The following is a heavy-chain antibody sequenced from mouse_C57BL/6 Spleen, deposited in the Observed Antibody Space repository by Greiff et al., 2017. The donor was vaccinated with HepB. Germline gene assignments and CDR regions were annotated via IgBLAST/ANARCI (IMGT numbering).Heavy chain of an antibody. CDR2: FYPGSGSI. Sequence: VQLQQSGAELVKPGASVKLSCKASGYTFTEYTIHWVKQRSGKGLEWIGWFYPGSGSIKYNEKFKDKATLTADKSYSTVYMELSRLTSEDSAVYFCARHEEGSYAMDYWGQGTSVTVSS. D-gene: IGHD6-1*01. CDR1: GYTFTEYT. V-gene: IGHV1-62-2*01. J-gene: IGHJ4*01. CDR3: ARHEEGSYAMDY.